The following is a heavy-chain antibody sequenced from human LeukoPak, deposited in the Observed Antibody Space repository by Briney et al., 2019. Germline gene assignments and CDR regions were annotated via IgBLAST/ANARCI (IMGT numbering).Heavy chain of an antibody. V-gene: IGHV1-69*13. J-gene: IGHJ6*04. CDR3: ARATGPYGMDV. CDR2: IIPIFGTA. Sequence: SVKVSCKASGGTSSSYAISWVRQAPGQGLEWMGGIIPIFGTANYAQKLQGRVTITADESTSTAYMELSSLRSEDTAVYYCARATGPYGMDVWGKGTTVTVSS. CDR1: GGTSSSYA. D-gene: IGHD3-9*01.